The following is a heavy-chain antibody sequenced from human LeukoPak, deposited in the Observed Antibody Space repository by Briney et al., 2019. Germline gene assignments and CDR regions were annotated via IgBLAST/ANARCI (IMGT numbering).Heavy chain of an antibody. Sequence: ASVKVSCKTSGYTFTGYYMHWVRQAPGQGLEWMGWINPNSGGTNYAQKFQGRVTMTRDTSISTAYMELSRLRSDDTAVYYCARDGRYYYGSGSYYNDYWGQGTLVTVSS. CDR3: ARDGRYYYGSGSYYNDY. V-gene: IGHV1-2*02. J-gene: IGHJ4*02. D-gene: IGHD3-10*01. CDR1: GYTFTGYY. CDR2: INPNSGGT.